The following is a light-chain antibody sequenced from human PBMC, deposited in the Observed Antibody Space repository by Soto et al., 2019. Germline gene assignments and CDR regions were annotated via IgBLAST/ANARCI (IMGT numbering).Light chain of an antibody. CDR2: DAS. CDR3: QQYNSYSPT. J-gene: IGKJ1*01. Sequence: IHMTHSPSTLSASLGDRVTITFRASQSISSWLAWYQQKPGKAPKLLIYDASSLESGVPSRFSGSGSGTEFTLTISSLQPDDFATYYCQQYNSYSPTFGQGTKVDIK. CDR1: QSISSW. V-gene: IGKV1-5*01.